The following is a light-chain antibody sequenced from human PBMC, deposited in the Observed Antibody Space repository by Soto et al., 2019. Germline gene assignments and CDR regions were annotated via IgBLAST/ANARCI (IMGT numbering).Light chain of an antibody. J-gene: IGKJ3*01. CDR1: QSLSSN. Sequence: EIVMTQSPATLSVSPGQRATLSCRASQSLSSNLVWYQQKPGQAPRLLIYGASTRATGIPARFSGSGSGTEFTLTISSLQSEDFAVYYCHQYNSWPRGTFGPGTKVEIK. V-gene: IGKV3-15*01. CDR2: GAS. CDR3: HQYNSWPRGT.